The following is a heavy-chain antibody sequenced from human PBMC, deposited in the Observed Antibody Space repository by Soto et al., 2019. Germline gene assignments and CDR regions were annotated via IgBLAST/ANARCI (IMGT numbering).Heavy chain of an antibody. CDR2: IIPLFGST. CDR1: GDIFSGYS. J-gene: IGHJ4*02. V-gene: IGHV1-69*12. D-gene: IGHD5-12*01. Sequence: QVQLVQSGAEVKKPGSSVKVSCTASGDIFSGYSISWVRQAPGQGLEWMGGIIPLFGSTNYAPKFQGRVTITADQSTNTGYMELSSLKSEDTAVYYCARDLGTGYDSGDYWGQGTLDTVSS. CDR3: ARDLGTGYDSGDY.